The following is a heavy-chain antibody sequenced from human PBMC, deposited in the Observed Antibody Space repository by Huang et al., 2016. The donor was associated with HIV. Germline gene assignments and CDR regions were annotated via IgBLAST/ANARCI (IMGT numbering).Heavy chain of an antibody. Sequence: QVHLVQSGAEVKKPGASVKVSCKASGYTFTNYDINWVRQAPGRGREWMGWMNPNTGKPGFAQSFQGRVTRTRKTSITTAYMELTSLTSEDTAVYYCARSAYGDLDYWGLGTLVIVSS. CDR1: GYTFTNYD. J-gene: IGHJ4*02. D-gene: IGHD4-17*01. V-gene: IGHV1-8*02. CDR3: ARSAYGDLDY. CDR2: MNPNTGKP.